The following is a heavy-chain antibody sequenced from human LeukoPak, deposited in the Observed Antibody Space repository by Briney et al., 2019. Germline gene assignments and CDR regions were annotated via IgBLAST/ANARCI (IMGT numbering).Heavy chain of an antibody. D-gene: IGHD1-26*01. Sequence: SETLSLTCAVYGGSFSAYYWSWIRQPPGKGLEWIGEINHSGSTNYNPSLKSRVTISVDTSKNQFSLKLSSVTAADTAVYYCARARSGFPADAFDIWGQGTMVTVSS. CDR1: GGSFSAYY. J-gene: IGHJ3*02. CDR2: INHSGST. CDR3: ARARSGFPADAFDI. V-gene: IGHV4-34*01.